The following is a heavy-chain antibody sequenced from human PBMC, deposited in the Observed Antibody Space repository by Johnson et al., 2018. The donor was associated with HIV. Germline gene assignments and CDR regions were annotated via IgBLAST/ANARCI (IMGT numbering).Heavy chain of an antibody. Sequence: VQLVESGGGLVQLGGSLRLSCAASGFTVSSNYMSWVRQAPGKGLEWVSVIYSGGSTYYADSVKGRFNISRDISKNTLYLEMYSLRADDTAVYYCARATYYYDTSGYLTRPRAFDVWGQGTMVTVSS. CDR2: IYSGGST. CDR1: GFTVSSNY. V-gene: IGHV3-66*01. CDR3: ARATYYYDTSGYLTRPRAFDV. J-gene: IGHJ3*01. D-gene: IGHD3-22*01.